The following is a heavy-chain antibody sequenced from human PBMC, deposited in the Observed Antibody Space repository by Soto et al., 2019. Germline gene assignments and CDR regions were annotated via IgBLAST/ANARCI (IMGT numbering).Heavy chain of an antibody. CDR1: GYTFSSYD. CDR3: ARGPHYDSSEPPEFDP. Sequence: QVQLVQSGAEVKKPGASVKVSCKASGYTFSSYDIHWVRQATGQGLEWMGWMNPNNGNTDDEQKFQGRVTMTRDTSINTAYTELNSLRSEDTALYYCARGPHYDSSEPPEFDPWGQGTLVTVSS. D-gene: IGHD3-22*01. CDR2: MNPNNGNT. J-gene: IGHJ5*02. V-gene: IGHV1-8*01.